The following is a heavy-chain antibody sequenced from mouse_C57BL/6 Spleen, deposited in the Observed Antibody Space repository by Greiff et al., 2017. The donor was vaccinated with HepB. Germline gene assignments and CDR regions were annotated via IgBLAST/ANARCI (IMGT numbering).Heavy chain of an antibody. V-gene: IGHV5-17*01. CDR1: GFTFSDYG. CDR3: ARPLYGYDGYFDV. CDR2: ISSGSSTI. Sequence: EVQRVESGGGLVKPGGSLKLSCAASGFTFSDYGMHWVRQAPEKGLEWVAYISSGSSTIYYADTVKGRFTISRDNAKNTLFLQMTSLRSEDTAMYYCARPLYGYDGYFDVWGTGTTVTVSS. D-gene: IGHD2-2*01. J-gene: IGHJ1*03.